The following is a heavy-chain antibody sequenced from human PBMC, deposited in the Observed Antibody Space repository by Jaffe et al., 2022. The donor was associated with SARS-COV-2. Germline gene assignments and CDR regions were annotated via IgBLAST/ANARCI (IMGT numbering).Heavy chain of an antibody. Sequence: QVQLVESGGGVVQPGRSLRLSCAASGFTFSSYGMHWVRQAPGKGLEWVAVISYDGSNKYYADSVKGRFTISRDNSKNTLYLQMNSLRAEDTAVYYCAKAGFSGSSWYWFDPWGQGTLVTVSS. CDR1: GFTFSSYG. D-gene: IGHD6-13*01. V-gene: IGHV3-30*18. CDR3: AKAGFSGSSWYWFDP. CDR2: ISYDGSNK. J-gene: IGHJ5*02.